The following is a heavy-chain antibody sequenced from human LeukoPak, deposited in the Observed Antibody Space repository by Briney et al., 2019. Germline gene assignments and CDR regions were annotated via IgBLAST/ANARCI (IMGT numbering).Heavy chain of an antibody. CDR2: IWYDGSNK. J-gene: IGHJ6*02. CDR3: ARGGYYYGSGRTTYYYYGMDV. CDR1: GFTFSSYG. Sequence: GGSLRLSCAASGFTFSSYGIHWVRQAPGKGLEWVAVIWYDGSNKYYADSVKGRFTISRDNSKNTLYLQMNSLRAEDTAVYYCARGGYYYGSGRTTYYYYGMDVWGQGTTVTVSS. D-gene: IGHD3-10*01. V-gene: IGHV3-33*01.